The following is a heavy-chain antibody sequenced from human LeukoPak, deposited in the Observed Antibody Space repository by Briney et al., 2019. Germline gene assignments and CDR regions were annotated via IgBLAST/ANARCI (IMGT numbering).Heavy chain of an antibody. CDR3: AKDLLQTFFFDSSGYYSDAFGM. Sequence: GGSLRLSCAASTFTFSSFAMSWVRQAPGKGLEWVSGFSGSGGSTYYADSVKGRFTISRDNSKNTLSLHMNTLRAEDTAVYYCAKDLLQTFFFDSSGYYSDAFGMWGQGTMVTVSP. J-gene: IGHJ3*02. V-gene: IGHV3-23*01. D-gene: IGHD3-22*01. CDR1: TFTFSSFA. CDR2: FSGSGGST.